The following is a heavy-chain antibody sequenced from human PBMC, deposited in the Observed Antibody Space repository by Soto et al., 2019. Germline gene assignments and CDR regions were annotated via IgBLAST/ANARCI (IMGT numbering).Heavy chain of an antibody. J-gene: IGHJ6*03. CDR3: AKETNYGDYVSDYYYYMDV. D-gene: IGHD4-17*01. CDR1: GFTFSSYA. Sequence: GGSLRLSCAASGFTFSSYAMSWVRQAPGKGLEWVSAISGSGGSTYYADSVKGRFTISRDNSKNTLYLQMNSLRAEDTAVYYCAKETNYGDYVSDYYYYMDVWGKGTTVTVSS. V-gene: IGHV3-23*01. CDR2: ISGSGGST.